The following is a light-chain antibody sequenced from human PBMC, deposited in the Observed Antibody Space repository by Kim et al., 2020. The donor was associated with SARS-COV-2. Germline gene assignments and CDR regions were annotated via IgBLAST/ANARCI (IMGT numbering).Light chain of an antibody. CDR1: SNNVGYEG. Sequence: QTATTTCTGNSNNVGYEGAAWLQHHQGHPPKLLLYRNNDRPSGISERLSASRSGNTASLTITGLQPEDEADYYCSAWDRSLKGWVFGGGTQLTVL. CDR3: SAWDRSLKGWV. V-gene: IGLV10-54*01. CDR2: RNN. J-gene: IGLJ3*02.